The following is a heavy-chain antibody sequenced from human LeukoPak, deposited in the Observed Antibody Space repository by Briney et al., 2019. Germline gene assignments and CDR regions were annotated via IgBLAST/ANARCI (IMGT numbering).Heavy chain of an antibody. V-gene: IGHV4-59*11. CDR1: GGSISSHY. CDR2: IYYSGST. Sequence: SETLSLTCTVSGGSISSHYWSWIRQPPGKGLEWIGYIYYSGSTNYNPSLKSRVTISVDTSKNQFSLKLSSVTAADTAVYYCARESSGYYYAWFDPWGQGTLVTVSS. CDR3: ARESSGYYYAWFDP. D-gene: IGHD3-22*01. J-gene: IGHJ5*02.